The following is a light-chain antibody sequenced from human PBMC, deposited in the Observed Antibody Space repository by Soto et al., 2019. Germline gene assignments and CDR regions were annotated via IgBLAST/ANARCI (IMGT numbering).Light chain of an antibody. CDR1: QSVRSS. CDR2: DAS. Sequence: EIVLTQSPDTLSLSPGERATLSCRASQSVRSSLAWYQQKPGQAPRLLIYDASNRATGIPARFSGSGSGTDFTLTISSLEPEDFAVYYCYQRSNWPPEVTFGPGTKVDIK. V-gene: IGKV3-11*01. CDR3: YQRSNWPPEVT. J-gene: IGKJ3*01.